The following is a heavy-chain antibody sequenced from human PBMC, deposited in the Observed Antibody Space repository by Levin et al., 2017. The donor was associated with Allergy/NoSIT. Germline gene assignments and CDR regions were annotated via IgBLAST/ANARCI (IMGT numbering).Heavy chain of an antibody. Sequence: GESLKISCTASGFTFSSAWMSWVRQAPGKGLEWVGHIKDKSDGWTTDYAASVKGRFTMSRDDSKNMVYLYMNSLKTEDTAVYFCVKTIWSGYFQTEIFDYWGQGTVVTVSS. CDR1: GFTFSSAW. CDR3: VKTIWSGYFQTEIFDY. D-gene: IGHD3-3*01. CDR2: IKDKSDGWTT. J-gene: IGHJ4*02. V-gene: IGHV3-15*01.